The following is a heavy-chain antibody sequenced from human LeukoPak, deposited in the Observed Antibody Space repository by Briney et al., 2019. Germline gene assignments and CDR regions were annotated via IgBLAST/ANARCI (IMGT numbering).Heavy chain of an antibody. J-gene: IGHJ5*02. CDR2: INHSGTT. V-gene: IGHV4-34*01. D-gene: IGHD2-21*02. CDR1: GGSFSGYH. Sequence: SETLSFTCAVYGGSFSGYHWSWLRQPPGKGLEWIGEINHSGTTNYNPSLKSRVTISVDTSKNQFSLQLTSVTAADTAVYYCARGRCGDDCYPNWFDPWGQGTLVTVSS. CDR3: ARGRCGDDCYPNWFDP.